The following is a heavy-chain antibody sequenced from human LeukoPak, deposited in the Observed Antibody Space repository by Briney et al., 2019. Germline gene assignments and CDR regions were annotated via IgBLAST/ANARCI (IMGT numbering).Heavy chain of an antibody. CDR1: GYTFTSYG. Sequence: ASMKFSCNASGYTFTSYGISWVRQAPGQGLEWMGWISAYNGNTNYAQKLQGRVTMTTDTSTSTAYMELRSLRSDDTAVYYCARGRTAVEIDYWGQGTLVTVSS. CDR2: ISAYNGNT. J-gene: IGHJ4*02. V-gene: IGHV1-18*01. CDR3: ARGRTAVEIDY. D-gene: IGHD6-19*01.